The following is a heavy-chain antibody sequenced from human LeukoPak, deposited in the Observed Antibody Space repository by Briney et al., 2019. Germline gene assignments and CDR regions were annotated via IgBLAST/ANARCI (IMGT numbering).Heavy chain of an antibody. D-gene: IGHD5-24*01. CDR3: ARVGTRGGYNVVDY. CDR2: MNPNSGNT. Sequence: ASVKVSCKASGYTFTSYDINWVRQATGQGLEWMGWMNPNSGNTGYAQKFQGRVTMTRNTSISTAYMELSSLRSEDTAVYYCARVGTRGGYNVVDYWGQGTLVTVSS. CDR1: GYTFTSYD. J-gene: IGHJ4*02. V-gene: IGHV1-8*02.